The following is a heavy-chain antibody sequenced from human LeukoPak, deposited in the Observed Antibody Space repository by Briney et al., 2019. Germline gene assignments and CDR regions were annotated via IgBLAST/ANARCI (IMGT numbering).Heavy chain of an antibody. CDR1: GFTFSNYS. J-gene: IGHJ4*02. D-gene: IGHD3-16*01. Sequence: PGGSLRLSCAASGFTFSNYSMNWVRQAPGKGLEWVSSISNTGDHIYYADSLQGRFTISRDNAKNSLFLQMDSLRVDDTAVYYCARGAGVGSYVPFDLWGLGTLVAVSS. CDR2: ISNTGDHI. V-gene: IGHV3-21*01. CDR3: ARGAGVGSYVPFDL.